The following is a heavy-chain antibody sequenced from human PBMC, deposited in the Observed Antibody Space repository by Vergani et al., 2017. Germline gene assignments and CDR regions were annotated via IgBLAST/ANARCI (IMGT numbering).Heavy chain of an antibody. Sequence: EVHLVESGGGLVLPGRSLRLSCAASGFTFDDYAMHWVRQAPGKGLEWVSGISWNSDSIGYADAVKDRFTISRDNAKNSLHLQMNSLRTEDTALYYFAKDKGANDRGSFDYWGQGTLVTVSS. V-gene: IGHV3-9*01. J-gene: IGHJ4*02. CDR1: GFTFDDYA. D-gene: IGHD3-10*02. CDR2: ISWNSDSI. CDR3: AKDKGANDRGSFDY.